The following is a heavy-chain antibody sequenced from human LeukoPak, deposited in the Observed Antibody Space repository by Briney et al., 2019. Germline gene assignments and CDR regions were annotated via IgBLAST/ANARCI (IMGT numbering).Heavy chain of an antibody. CDR1: GFTFSSYS. Sequence: PGGSLRLSCAASGFTFSSYSMNWVRQAPGKGLEWVSSISSSSKYIYDADSVKGRFTVSRDNAKNSLYLQMYSLRAEDMAVYYCARDYLYCGGDCFVDDWGQGTLVTVSS. J-gene: IGHJ4*02. V-gene: IGHV3-21*01. D-gene: IGHD2-21*02. CDR3: ARDYLYCGGDCFVDD. CDR2: ISSSSKYI.